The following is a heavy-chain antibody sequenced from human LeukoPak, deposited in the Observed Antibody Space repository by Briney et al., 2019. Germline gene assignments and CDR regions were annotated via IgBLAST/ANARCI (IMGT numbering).Heavy chain of an antibody. D-gene: IGHD3-10*01. Sequence: GGSLRLSCVVSGFTFSSDSMNWVRQAPGKGLEWVSSISSSSSYIYYADSVKGRFTISRDNAKNSLYLQMNSLRAEDTAVYYCARAAHRGYSFDYWGQGTLVTVSS. CDR1: GFTFSSDS. CDR3: ARAAHRGYSFDY. J-gene: IGHJ4*02. CDR2: ISSSSSYI. V-gene: IGHV3-21*01.